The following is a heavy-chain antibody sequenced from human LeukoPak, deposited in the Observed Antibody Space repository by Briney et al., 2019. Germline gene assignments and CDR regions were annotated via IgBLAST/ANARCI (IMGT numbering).Heavy chain of an antibody. CDR1: GFTFSSYS. CDR2: ISSSSSYI. D-gene: IGHD3-16*01. CDR3: AREYYDYVWGSYDY. Sequence: AGGSLRLSCAASGFTFSSYSMNWVRQAPGKGLEWVSSISSSSSYIYYVDSVKGRFTISRDNAKNSLYLQMNSLRAEDTAVYYCAREYYDYVWGSYDYWGQGTLVTVSS. J-gene: IGHJ4*02. V-gene: IGHV3-21*01.